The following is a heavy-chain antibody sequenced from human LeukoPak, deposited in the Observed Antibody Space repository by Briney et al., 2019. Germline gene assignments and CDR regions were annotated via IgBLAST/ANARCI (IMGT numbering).Heavy chain of an antibody. CDR2: IYTSGST. CDR3: ARGVGGTYYYYYMDV. D-gene: IGHD1-1*01. Sequence: SETLSLTCTVSGGSISSYYWSWIRQPAGKGLKWIGRIYTSGSTNYNPSLKSRVTMSVDTSKNQFSLKLSSVTAADTAVYYCARGVGGTYYYYYMDVWGKGTTVTVSS. V-gene: IGHV4-4*07. CDR1: GGSISSYY. J-gene: IGHJ6*03.